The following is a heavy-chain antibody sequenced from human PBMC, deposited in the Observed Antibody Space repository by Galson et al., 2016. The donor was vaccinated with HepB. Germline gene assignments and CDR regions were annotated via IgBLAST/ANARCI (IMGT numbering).Heavy chain of an antibody. V-gene: IGHV3-23*01. Sequence: SLRLSCAASGFTFSSYGMSWVRQAPGQGLEWVSSISPGGSTYTDSVKGRFTISRDNSGNTLYLEMNSLRAEDTAVYYCAKRGGLKYYFDCWGQGTLVTVSS. CDR2: ISPGGST. CDR1: GFTFSSYG. J-gene: IGHJ4*02. CDR3: AKRGGLKYYFDC. D-gene: IGHD2-15*01.